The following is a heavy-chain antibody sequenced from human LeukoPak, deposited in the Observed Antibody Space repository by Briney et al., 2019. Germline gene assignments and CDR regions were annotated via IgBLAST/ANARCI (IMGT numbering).Heavy chain of an antibody. CDR2: INPNTGVT. J-gene: IGHJ4*02. D-gene: IGHD6-19*01. CDR1: GYTFTGYY. Sequence: GASVKVSCKASGYTFTGYYMHWVRQAPGQGLEWMVWINPNTGVTNDAQKFQGRVTMTRDTSISTAYMELSRLGSDDTAVYYCARNGISVAGYDYWGQGTVVTVSS. V-gene: IGHV1-2*02. CDR3: ARNGISVAGYDY.